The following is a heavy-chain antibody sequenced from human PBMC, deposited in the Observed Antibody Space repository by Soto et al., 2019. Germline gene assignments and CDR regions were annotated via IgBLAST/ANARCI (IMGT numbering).Heavy chain of an antibody. Sequence: GGALRLSCAASGFTFSSYAMSWVRPAPGKGLEWVSAISGSGGSTYYADSVKGRFTISRDNSKNTLYLQMNSLRAEDTAVYYCAKDSGYSYGYFNYWGQGTLVTVSS. CDR1: GFTFSSYA. V-gene: IGHV3-23*01. CDR3: AKDSGYSYGYFNY. J-gene: IGHJ4*02. D-gene: IGHD5-18*01. CDR2: ISGSGGST.